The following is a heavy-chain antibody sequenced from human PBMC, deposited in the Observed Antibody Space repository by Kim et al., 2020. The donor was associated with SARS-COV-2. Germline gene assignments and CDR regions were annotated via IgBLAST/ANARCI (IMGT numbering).Heavy chain of an antibody. J-gene: IGHJ3*02. Sequence: SETLSLTCTVSGGSISSYYWSWIRQPPGKGLEWIGYIYYSGSTNYNPSLKSRVTISVDTSKNQFSLKLSSVTAADTAVYYCARHVVSGSSWYVTKDAFDMWGQGRMVTVSS. CDR3: ARHVVSGSSWYVTKDAFDM. V-gene: IGHV4-59*08. D-gene: IGHD6-13*01. CDR2: IYYSGST. CDR1: GGSISSYY.